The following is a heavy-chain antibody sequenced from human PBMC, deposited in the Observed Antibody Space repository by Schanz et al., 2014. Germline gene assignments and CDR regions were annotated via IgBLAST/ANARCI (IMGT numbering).Heavy chain of an antibody. Sequence: QVQLIQSGAEVKKPGASVKVSCKTSGYAFSDYGITWVRQAPGQGLEWMGRIIPILGIANYAQKFQGRVTITADKSTFTAYMELSSLTSEDTAVHYCARGRGFYDYWGQGTLVTVSS. J-gene: IGHJ4*02. V-gene: IGHV1-69*09. CDR2: IIPILGIA. CDR1: GYAFSDYG. CDR3: ARGRGFYDY. D-gene: IGHD3-10*01.